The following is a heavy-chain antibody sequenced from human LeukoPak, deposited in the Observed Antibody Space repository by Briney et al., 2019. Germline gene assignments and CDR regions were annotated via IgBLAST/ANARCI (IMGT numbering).Heavy chain of an antibody. J-gene: IGHJ4*02. D-gene: IGHD6-19*01. CDR1: GYTFTSYD. Sequence: GASVKVSCKASGYTFTSYDINWVRQATGQGLEWMGWMNPNSGNTGYAQKFQGRVTITRNTSISTAYMELSSLRSEDTTVYYCARGYGGWYFWSHRSGVQNYFDYWGQGTLVTVSS. V-gene: IGHV1-8*03. CDR2: MNPNSGNT. CDR3: ARGYGGWYFWSHRSGVQNYFDY.